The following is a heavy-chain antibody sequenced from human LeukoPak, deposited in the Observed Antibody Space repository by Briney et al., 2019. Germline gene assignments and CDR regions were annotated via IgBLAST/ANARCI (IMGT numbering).Heavy chain of an antibody. J-gene: IGHJ6*02. V-gene: IGHV4-34*01. CDR2: INHSGST. Sequence: SETLSLTCAVYGGSFSGYYWSWIRQPPGKGLEWIGEINHSGSTNYNPSLKSRVTILVDTSKNQFSLKLSSVTAADTAVYYCARGYQYYYDSSGYWGYYYGMDVWGQGTTVTVSS. CDR1: GGSFSGYY. CDR3: ARGYQYYYDSSGYWGYYYGMDV. D-gene: IGHD3-22*01.